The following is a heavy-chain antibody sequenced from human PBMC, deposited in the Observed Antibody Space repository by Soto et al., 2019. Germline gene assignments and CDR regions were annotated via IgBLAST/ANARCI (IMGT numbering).Heavy chain of an antibody. CDR2: TKTDGTT. CDR1: GFTFGSYA. D-gene: IGHD3-10*01. CDR3: VRDMRPVPWYGGISSAFDM. J-gene: IGHJ3*02. Sequence: EVQLLESGGGLVQPGGSLRLSCAASGFTFGSYAMNWVRQAPGKGLEWVSRTKTDGTTSFADSVRGRFTISRDNAENTLYLQMNSLRAEDTAVYYCVRDMRPVPWYGGISSAFDMWGQGTMVTVSS. V-gene: IGHV3-74*01.